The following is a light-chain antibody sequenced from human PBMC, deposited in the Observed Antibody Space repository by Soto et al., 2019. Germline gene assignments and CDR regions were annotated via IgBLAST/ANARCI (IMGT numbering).Light chain of an antibody. J-gene: IGLJ2*01. CDR3: QSYDSSLSGHVV. V-gene: IGLV1-40*01. CDR2: SNS. Sequence: QSVLTQPPSVSGAPGQRVTISCTGSSSNIGAGYNVHWYQQLPGTAPKLLIYSNSNRPSGVPDRFSGSKSGTSASLAITGRQAEDEADYYCQSYDSSLSGHVVFGGGTKLTVL. CDR1: SSNIGAGYN.